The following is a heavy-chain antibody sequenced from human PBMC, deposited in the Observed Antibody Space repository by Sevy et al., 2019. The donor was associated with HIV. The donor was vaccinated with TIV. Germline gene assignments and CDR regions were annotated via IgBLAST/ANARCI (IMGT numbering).Heavy chain of an antibody. J-gene: IGHJ5*01. CDR1: GFTFDDYA. CDR2: SGGNSGSI. Sequence: GGSLRLSCVASGFTFDDYAMHWVRQAQGKGPEWVSGSGGNSGSIGYAESVKGRYTISRDNAKNSLYLQMNSLRVEDTALYCCAKGIGYSNGWYSWFDSWGQGTLVTVSS. D-gene: IGHD6-19*01. V-gene: IGHV3-9*01. CDR3: AKGIGYSNGWYSWFDS.